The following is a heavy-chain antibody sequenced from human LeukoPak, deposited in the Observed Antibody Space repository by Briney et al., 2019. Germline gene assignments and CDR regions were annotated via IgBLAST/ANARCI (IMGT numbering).Heavy chain of an antibody. Sequence: SGPTLVNPTQTLTLTCTFSGFSLSTSGMRVSWIRQPPGKALEWLARIDWDDDKFYSTSLKTRLTISKDTSKNQVVLTMTNMDPVDTATYYCARGGGIMITFGGVIEPYYFDYWGQGTLVTVSS. CDR1: GFSLSTSGMR. J-gene: IGHJ4*02. D-gene: IGHD3-16*02. V-gene: IGHV2-70*04. CDR2: IDWDDDK. CDR3: ARGGGIMITFGGVIEPYYFDY.